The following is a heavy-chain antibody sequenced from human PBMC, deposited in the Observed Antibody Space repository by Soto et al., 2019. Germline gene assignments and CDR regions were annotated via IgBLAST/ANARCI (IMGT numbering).Heavy chain of an antibody. Sequence: SVKVSCKASGGTFSSYAISWVRQAPGQGLEWMGGIIPIFGTANYAQKFQGRVTITADESTSTAYMELSSLRSEDTAVYYCAKALGAPYYYDSSGSLPFDPWGQGTLVTVSS. CDR1: GGTFSSYA. CDR3: AKALGAPYYYDSSGSLPFDP. V-gene: IGHV1-69*13. J-gene: IGHJ5*02. D-gene: IGHD3-22*01. CDR2: IIPIFGTA.